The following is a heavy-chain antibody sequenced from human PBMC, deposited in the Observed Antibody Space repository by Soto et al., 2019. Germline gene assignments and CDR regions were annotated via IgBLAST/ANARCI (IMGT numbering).Heavy chain of an antibody. CDR3: ARQARYCTNGVCSAYGMDV. J-gene: IGHJ6*02. V-gene: IGHV1-46*01. Sequence: QVQLVQSGAEVKKPGASVKVSCKASGYTFTSYYMYWVRQAPGQGLEWMGIINPSGGSTSYAQKFQGRVTMTRDTSTSTVYMELSSLRSEDTAVYYCARQARYCTNGVCSAYGMDVWGQGTTVTVSS. D-gene: IGHD2-8*01. CDR2: INPSGGST. CDR1: GYTFTSYY.